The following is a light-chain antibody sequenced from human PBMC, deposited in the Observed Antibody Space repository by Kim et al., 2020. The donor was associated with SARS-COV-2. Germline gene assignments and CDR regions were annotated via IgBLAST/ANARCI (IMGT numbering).Light chain of an antibody. CDR1: QSISSY. V-gene: IGKV1-39*01. Sequence: DIQMTQSPSSLSASVGDRVTITCRASQSISSYLNWYQQKPGKAPKLLIYAASTLQSGVPSGFSGSGSGTDFSLTINSLQPEDFATYYCQQSYNTPWTFGQGTKVDIK. CDR3: QQSYNTPWT. CDR2: AAS. J-gene: IGKJ1*01.